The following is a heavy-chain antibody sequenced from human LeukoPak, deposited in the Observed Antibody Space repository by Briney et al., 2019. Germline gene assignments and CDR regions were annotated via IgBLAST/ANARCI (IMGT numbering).Heavy chain of an antibody. J-gene: IGHJ4*02. D-gene: IGHD6-13*01. Sequence: GRTLRLSRAPSGFSFGSYVMSWVPQVPGTGLEGGSGIGAGGGGTNNADSVQGRCTISRDNSKTTLYLQIKSLRAEDTAADYCARRLECSVAAPEYYWGQGTLVTVSS. CDR3: ARRLECSVAAPEYY. CDR2: IGAGGGGT. CDR1: GFSFGSYV. V-gene: IGHV3-23*01.